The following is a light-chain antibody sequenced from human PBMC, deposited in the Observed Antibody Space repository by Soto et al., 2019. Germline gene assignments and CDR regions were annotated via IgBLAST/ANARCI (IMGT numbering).Light chain of an antibody. CDR3: SSFTASSTVV. J-gene: IGLJ2*01. V-gene: IGLV2-14*01. CDR1: SSDVGGYNY. Sequence: QSALTQPASVSGSPGQSITISCTGTSSDVGGYNYVSWYQQHPGKAPKLMIYDVNDLPSGVSNRFSGSKSGNTASLSISRLQAEDEADYYCSSFTASSTVVFGGGTKLTVL. CDR2: DVN.